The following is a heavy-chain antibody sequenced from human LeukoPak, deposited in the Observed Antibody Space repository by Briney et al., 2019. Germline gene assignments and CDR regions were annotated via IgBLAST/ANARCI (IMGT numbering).Heavy chain of an antibody. D-gene: IGHD3-9*01. V-gene: IGHV3-48*01. J-gene: IGHJ5*02. Sequence: GSLRLSCAASGFTFSSYSMNWVRQAPGKGLEWVSYISSSSSTIYYADSVKGRFTISRDNAKNSLYLQMNSLRAEDTAVYYCARALRYFDWLSTSPEYNWFDPWGQGTLVTVSS. CDR1: GFTFSSYS. CDR2: ISSSSSTI. CDR3: ARALRYFDWLSTSPEYNWFDP.